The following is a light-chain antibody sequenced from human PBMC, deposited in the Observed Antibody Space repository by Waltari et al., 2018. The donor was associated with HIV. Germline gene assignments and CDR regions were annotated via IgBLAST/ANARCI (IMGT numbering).Light chain of an antibody. J-gene: IGKJ5*01. V-gene: IGKV3-20*01. CDR1: QSVAGNH. CDR3: QQYGTSVT. Sequence: SSGERVTLSCRASQSVAGNHLAWYQQRTGQAPRLLIYDTYRRATGIPDRFSGSGSGTDFTLTIGSLEPEDFAVYYCQQYGTSVTFGQGTRLEIK. CDR2: DTY.